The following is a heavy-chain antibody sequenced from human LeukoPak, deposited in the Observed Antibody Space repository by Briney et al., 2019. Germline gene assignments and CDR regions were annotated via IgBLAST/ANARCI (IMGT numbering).Heavy chain of an antibody. CDR2: IHNSGIN. Sequence: PSETLSLTCTFSGDSISSGGYYWSCIRQHPGKGLEGIGYIHNSGINYYNPSLKSRVTISVDPSKNQFSLKLSSVSAADTAVYFCARGGYCSGGSCRGGFDYWGQGTLVTVSS. CDR3: ARGGYCSGGSCRGGFDY. CDR1: GDSISSGGYY. D-gene: IGHD2-15*01. V-gene: IGHV4-31*03. J-gene: IGHJ4*02.